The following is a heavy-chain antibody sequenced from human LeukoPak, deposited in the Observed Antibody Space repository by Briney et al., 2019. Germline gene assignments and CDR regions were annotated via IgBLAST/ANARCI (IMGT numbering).Heavy chain of an antibody. CDR2: ISSSGRTM. V-gene: IGHV3-48*03. D-gene: IGHD3-22*01. CDR3: AIADRGGYYSWPDY. CDR1: GFNFSNYE. J-gene: IGHJ4*02. Sequence: PGGSLRLSCAASGFNFSNYEMNWVRQAPGKGLEWVSYISSSGRTMYYADSVKGRYTISRDNAENSLYLQMNSLRAEDTAVYYCAIADRGGYYSWPDYWGQGTLVTVSS.